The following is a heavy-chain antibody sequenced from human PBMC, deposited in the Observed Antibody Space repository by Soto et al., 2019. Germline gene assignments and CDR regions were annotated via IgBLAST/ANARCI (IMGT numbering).Heavy chain of an antibody. CDR2: ISTENGNT. V-gene: IGHV1-18*04. CDR1: GYTFINNA. CDR3: AREDEAPHRSGHYYFAH. Sequence: ASVKVSCKASGYTFINNAITWVRQAPGQGLEWMGWISTENGNTNYAQNLQGRVILTRDRSTNTAYMELRSLRPEDTATYYCAREDEAPHRSGHYYFAHWGQGVLVTVSS. D-gene: IGHD6-19*01. J-gene: IGHJ4*02.